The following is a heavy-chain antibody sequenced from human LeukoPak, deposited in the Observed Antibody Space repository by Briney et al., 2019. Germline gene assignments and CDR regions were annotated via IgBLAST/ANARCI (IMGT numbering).Heavy chain of an antibody. D-gene: IGHD1-1*01. CDR1: GGSISSGGYY. CDR3: ARVMLERQVRWFDP. Sequence: SQTLSLTCTVSGGSISSGGYYWSWIRQHPGKGLEWIGYIYYSGSTYYNPSLESRVTISVDTSKNQFSLKLSSVTAADTAVYYCARVMLERQVRWFDPWGQGTLVTVSS. V-gene: IGHV4-31*03. J-gene: IGHJ5*02. CDR2: IYYSGST.